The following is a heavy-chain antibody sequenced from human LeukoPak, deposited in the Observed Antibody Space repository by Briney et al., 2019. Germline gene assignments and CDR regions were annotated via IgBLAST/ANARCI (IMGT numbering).Heavy chain of an antibody. Sequence: GGSLRLSCAASGFAVSSNYMSWVRQAPGKGREWVSVIYSGGSTYYADSVKGRFTISRDNSKNTLYLQMNSLRAEDTAVYYCARDLGGGGSPGAFDIWGQGTMVTVSS. CDR1: GFAVSSNY. CDR2: IYSGGST. V-gene: IGHV3-53*01. J-gene: IGHJ3*02. CDR3: ARDLGGGGSPGAFDI. D-gene: IGHD2-15*01.